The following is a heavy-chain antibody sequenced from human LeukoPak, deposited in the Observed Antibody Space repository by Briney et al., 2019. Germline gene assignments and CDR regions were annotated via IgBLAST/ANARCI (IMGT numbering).Heavy chain of an antibody. CDR2: IKQDGSQK. J-gene: IGHJ4*02. D-gene: IGHD3-3*01. CDR3: ARGVPYASWSGPHYSDY. Sequence: GGSLRLSCAASGFTFSSYWMSWVRQAPGKGLEWVANIKQDGSQKYYVGSVKGRFSISRDNAKNSLYLQMNSLRAEDTAVYYCARGVPYASWSGPHYSDYWGQGTLVTDSS. CDR1: GFTFSSYW. V-gene: IGHV3-7*01.